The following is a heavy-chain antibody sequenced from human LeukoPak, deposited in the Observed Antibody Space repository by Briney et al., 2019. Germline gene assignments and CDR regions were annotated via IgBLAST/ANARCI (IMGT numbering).Heavy chain of an antibody. J-gene: IGHJ6*04. CDR3: AANGYGSGSYPNYYYYYGMDV. V-gene: IGHV1-58*01. D-gene: IGHD3-10*01. CDR2: IVVGSGNT. Sequence: AASVKVSRKASGFTFTSSAVQWVRQARGQRLEWIGWIVVGSGNTNYAQKFQERVTITRDMSTSTAYMELSSLRSEDTAVYYCAANGYGSGSYPNYYYYYGMDVWGKGTTVTVSS. CDR1: GFTFTSSA.